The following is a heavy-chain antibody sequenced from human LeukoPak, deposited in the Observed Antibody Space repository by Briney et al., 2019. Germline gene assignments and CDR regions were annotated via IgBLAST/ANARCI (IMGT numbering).Heavy chain of an antibody. Sequence: ASVKVSCKASGYTFTSYGISWVRQAPGQGLEWMGWISAYNGNTNYAQKLQGRVTMTTDTSTSTAYMELRSLRSDDTAVYYCARGLSIAAALYYYYMDVWGKGTTVTVSS. CDR2: ISAYNGNT. D-gene: IGHD6-13*01. V-gene: IGHV1-18*01. CDR1: GYTFTSYG. J-gene: IGHJ6*03. CDR3: ARGLSIAAALYYYYMDV.